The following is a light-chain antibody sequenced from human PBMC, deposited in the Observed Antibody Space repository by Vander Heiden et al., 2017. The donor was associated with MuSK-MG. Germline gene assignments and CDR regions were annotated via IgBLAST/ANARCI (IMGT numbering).Light chain of an antibody. CDR3: QSYDSSLSVWV. CDR2: GNS. J-gene: IGLJ3*02. Sequence: QSVLTQPPSVSGAPGQRVTISCTGSSSNIGAGYDVPWYQQLPGTAPKLLIYGNSSRPSGVPDRFSGSKSGTSASLAITGLQAEDEADYYCQSYDSSLSVWVFGGGTKLTVL. V-gene: IGLV1-40*01. CDR1: SSNIGAGYD.